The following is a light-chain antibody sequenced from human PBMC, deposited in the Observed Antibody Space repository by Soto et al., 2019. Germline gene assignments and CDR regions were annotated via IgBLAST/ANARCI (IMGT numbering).Light chain of an antibody. V-gene: IGLV1-44*01. Sequence: QSVLTQPTSASGTPGQRVTISCSGSSSNIGSNTVNWYQQLPGTAPKLLIYSNNQRPSGVPDRFSGSKSGTSASLAISGLQSEDGADYYCAAWDDSLNGYVFGTGTQLTVL. J-gene: IGLJ1*01. CDR1: SSNIGSNT. CDR3: AAWDDSLNGYV. CDR2: SNN.